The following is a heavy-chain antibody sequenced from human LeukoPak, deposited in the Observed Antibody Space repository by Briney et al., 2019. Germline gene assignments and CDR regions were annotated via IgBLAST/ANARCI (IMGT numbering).Heavy chain of an antibody. CDR2: IYPGDSDT. Sequence: GESLNIPCQGSGYSFTSYWIGWVRQMPGNGLEWRGIIYPGDSDTRYSPSFQGQVTISADKSISTAYLQWSSLKASDTAMYYRARAYYYDSSGYYYGYWGQGTLVTASS. V-gene: IGHV5-51*01. J-gene: IGHJ4*02. CDR1: GYSFTSYW. CDR3: ARAYYYDSSGYYYGY. D-gene: IGHD3-22*01.